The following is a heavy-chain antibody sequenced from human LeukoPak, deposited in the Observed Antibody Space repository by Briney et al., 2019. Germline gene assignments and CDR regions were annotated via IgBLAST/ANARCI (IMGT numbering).Heavy chain of an antibody. CDR1: GGSFSGYY. D-gene: IGHD3-16*01. J-gene: IGHJ5*02. CDR2: INHSGST. V-gene: IGHV4-34*01. Sequence: SETLSLTCAVYGGSFSGYYWSCIRQPPGKGLEWIGEINHSGSTNYNPSRKRRVTISVDTSKTQFSLKLSSVAAADTAVYYCARVYRRLRSPSQPGYNWFDPWGQGTLVTVSS. CDR3: ARVYRRLRSPSQPGYNWFDP.